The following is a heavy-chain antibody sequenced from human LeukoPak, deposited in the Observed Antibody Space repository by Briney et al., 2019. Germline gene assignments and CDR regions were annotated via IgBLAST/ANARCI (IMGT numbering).Heavy chain of an antibody. CDR1: GFTFSSYA. Sequence: GGSLRLSCEASGFTFSSYAMSWVRQAPGKGLEWVSAISGSGGSTYYADSVKGRFTISRDNSKDTLYLQMNSLRAEDTAVYYCAKGRYCSGGSCYGAPYYFDYWAREPWSPSPQ. V-gene: IGHV3-23*01. J-gene: IGHJ4*02. D-gene: IGHD2-15*01. CDR2: ISGSGGST. CDR3: AKGRYCSGGSCYGAPYYFDY.